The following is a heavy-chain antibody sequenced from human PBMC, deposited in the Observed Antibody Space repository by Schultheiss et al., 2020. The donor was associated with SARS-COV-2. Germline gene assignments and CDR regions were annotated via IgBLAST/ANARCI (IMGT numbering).Heavy chain of an antibody. CDR2: INHSGST. Sequence: GSLRLSCAVYGGSFSGYYWSWIRQPPGKGLEWIGEINHSGSTNYNPSLKSRVTISVDTSKNQFSLKLSSVTAADTAVYYCARASRRRFTMVRGDYFDYWGQGTLVTVSS. D-gene: IGHD3-10*01. J-gene: IGHJ4*02. CDR1: GGSFSGYY. CDR3: ARASRRRFTMVRGDYFDY. V-gene: IGHV4-34*01.